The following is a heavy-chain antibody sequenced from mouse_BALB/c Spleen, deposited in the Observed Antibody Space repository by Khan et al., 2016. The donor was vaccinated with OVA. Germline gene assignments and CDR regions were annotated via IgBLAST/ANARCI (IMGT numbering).Heavy chain of an antibody. CDR1: GYTFTSYT. CDR3: ARKSTRASY. D-gene: IGHD3-1*01. V-gene: IGHV1-4*01. Sequence: QVQLQQSGAELVKPGASVKMSCKASGYTFTSYTMHWVKQRPGQGLEWIGYINPSSGYTKSNQKFKDKATLTADKSSSTAYMQLSSLTSEDSAVYYCARKSTRASYWGQGTTLTVSS. CDR2: INPSSGYT. J-gene: IGHJ2*01.